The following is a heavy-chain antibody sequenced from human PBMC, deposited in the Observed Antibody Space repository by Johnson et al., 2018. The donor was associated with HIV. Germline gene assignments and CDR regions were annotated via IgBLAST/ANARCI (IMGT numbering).Heavy chain of an antibody. CDR3: ASAMLDYSIYEDAFDI. D-gene: IGHD4-11*01. CDR2: TSQDGSNK. CDR1: GFTFSSYD. J-gene: IGHJ3*02. V-gene: IGHV3-30*04. Sequence: QVQLVESGGGLVQPGRSLRLSCAASGFTFSSYDIHWVRQAQGKGLEWVADTSQDGSNKYYADSVKGRFTISRDNSKYTLYLQMNSLRAEETAVYYCASAMLDYSIYEDAFDIWGQGTMVIVSS.